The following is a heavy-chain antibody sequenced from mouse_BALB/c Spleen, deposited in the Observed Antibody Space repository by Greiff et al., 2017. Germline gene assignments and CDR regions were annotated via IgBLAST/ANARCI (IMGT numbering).Heavy chain of an antibody. J-gene: IGHJ4*01. CDR2: IFPGTGTT. CDR1: GYTFTSYW. Sequence: VQLQESGAELVKPGASVKLSCKTSGYTFTSYWIQWVKQRPGQGLGWIGEIFPGTGTTYYNEKFKGKATLTIDTSSSTAYMQLSSLTSEDSAVYFCARFTTVVAYYYAMDYWGQGTSVTVSS. D-gene: IGHD1-1*01. CDR3: ARFTTVVAYYYAMDY. V-gene: IGHV1S132*01.